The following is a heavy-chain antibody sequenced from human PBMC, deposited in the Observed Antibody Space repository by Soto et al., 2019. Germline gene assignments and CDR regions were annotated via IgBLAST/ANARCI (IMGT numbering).Heavy chain of an antibody. CDR3: ARDQTGITTAGGGRIDH. V-gene: IGHV3-30-3*01. J-gene: IGHJ4*02. CDR1: GFTFSPHA. D-gene: IGHD6-13*01. CDR2: VSFDGSNK. Sequence: ESGGGVVQPGRSLRLSCAASGFTFSPHAMHWVRQAPGKGLECVAIVSFDGSNKYYADSVKGRFTISRDNSKNTLYLQMSGLTPEDTAFYYCARDQTGITTAGGGRIDHWGQGTLVTVSS.